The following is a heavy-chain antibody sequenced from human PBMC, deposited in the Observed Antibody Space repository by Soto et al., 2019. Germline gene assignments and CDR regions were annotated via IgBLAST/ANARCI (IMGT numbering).Heavy chain of an antibody. J-gene: IGHJ4*02. Sequence: SVKVSCKTSGGTFSTFGISCVRQAPGQGLEWMGGIIPFFGTAEYSQKFEDRITITADESTNTVYMDLRSLTSEDTAIYYCARTAPMDAGDKYYYDFWGQGALVTVSS. V-gene: IGHV1-69*13. CDR3: ARTAPMDAGDKYYYDF. CDR2: IIPFFGTA. D-gene: IGHD3-16*01. CDR1: GGTFSTFG.